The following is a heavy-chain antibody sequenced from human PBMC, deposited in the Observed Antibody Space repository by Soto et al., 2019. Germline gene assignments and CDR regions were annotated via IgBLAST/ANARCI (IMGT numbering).Heavy chain of an antibody. CDR1: GFTFSSYA. CDR2: ISSSGYST. J-gene: IGHJ4*02. CDR3: AKGSVVVAAKFDS. D-gene: IGHD2-21*02. V-gene: IGHV3-23*01. Sequence: EVQLLESGGDLVQPGVSLRLSCAASGFTFSSYAMSWVRQAPGKGLEWVSAISSSGYSTYYADSVKGRFTISRDNSKKTMYLQMNNLRAEDTDVYYCAKGSVVVAAKFDSWGQGTLVTVSS.